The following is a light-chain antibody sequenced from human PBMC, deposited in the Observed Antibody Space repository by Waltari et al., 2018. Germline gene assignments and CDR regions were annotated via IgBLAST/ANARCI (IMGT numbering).Light chain of an antibody. V-gene: IGLV2-14*03. J-gene: IGLJ1*01. CDR1: SSDIGAYNF. Sequence: QSALTQPASVSGSPGQSITISCTGTSSDIGAYNFVSWYQQHPGKAPKCMIYDVSYRPSGVSSRFSGSKSGNTASLTISGLQIEDEADYYCCSYRTPDTLVFGTGTKVTVL. CDR2: DVS. CDR3: CSYRTPDTLV.